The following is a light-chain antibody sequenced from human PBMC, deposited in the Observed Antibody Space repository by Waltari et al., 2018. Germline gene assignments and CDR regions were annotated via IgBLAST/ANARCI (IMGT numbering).Light chain of an antibody. Sequence: ATLSWRAKQSVSRSLAWYQQKPGQAPKLLIYGASTRATGIPDRFTGSGSGTDFRLTISSLEPEDFAIYFCQHYVRLPATFGQGTKVEIK. CDR3: QHYVRLPAT. V-gene: IGKV3-20*01. CDR2: GAS. J-gene: IGKJ1*01. CDR1: QSVSRS.